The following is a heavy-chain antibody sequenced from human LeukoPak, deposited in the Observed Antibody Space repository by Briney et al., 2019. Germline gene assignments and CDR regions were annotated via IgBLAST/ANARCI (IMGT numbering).Heavy chain of an antibody. Sequence: GGSLRLSCAASGFAFDDYALHWVRQAPGKGLEGVSGISWNSGSIGYADSVKGRFTISRDNPKNSLYLQMNSLRAEDTALYYCAKESSGWLGYFDYWGQGTLVTVSS. CDR2: ISWNSGSI. D-gene: IGHD6-19*01. J-gene: IGHJ4*02. CDR3: AKESSGWLGYFDY. CDR1: GFAFDDYA. V-gene: IGHV3-9*01.